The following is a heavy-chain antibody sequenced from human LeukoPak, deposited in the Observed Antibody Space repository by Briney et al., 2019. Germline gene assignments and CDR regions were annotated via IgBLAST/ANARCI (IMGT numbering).Heavy chain of an antibody. D-gene: IGHD5-18*01. CDR2: IYYSGST. Sequence: SVNLSFTGSVSGCSISSYYWSWIGQRPGKGLMWFVYIYYSGSTNYNHSLKSGITISVDTSKKQFSVKRSSVIAADTPVYYCARHGTGGYSYGLVFYYMDVWSKRTTLTVPS. V-gene: IGHV4-59*08. CDR3: ARHGTGGYSYGLVFYYMDV. J-gene: IGHJ6*03. CDR1: GCSISSYY.